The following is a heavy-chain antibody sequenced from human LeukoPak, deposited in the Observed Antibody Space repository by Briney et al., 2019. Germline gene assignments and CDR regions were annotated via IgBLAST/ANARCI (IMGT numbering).Heavy chain of an antibody. CDR3: ARETEYCSGGSCQPDY. V-gene: IGHV4-38-2*02. D-gene: IGHD2-15*01. CDR1: GYSISSGYC. Sequence: PSETLSLTCTVSGYSISSGYCWGWIRQPPGKGLEWIGSIYHSGSTYYNPSLKSRVTISVDTSKNQFSLKLSSVTAADTAVYYCARETEYCSGGSCQPDYWGQGTLVTVSS. J-gene: IGHJ4*02. CDR2: IYHSGST.